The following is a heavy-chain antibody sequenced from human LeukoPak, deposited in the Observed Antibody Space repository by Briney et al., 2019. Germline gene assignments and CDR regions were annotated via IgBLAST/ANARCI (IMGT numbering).Heavy chain of an antibody. V-gene: IGHV3-7*01. J-gene: IGHJ6*02. CDR3: ARDVLLITGTFYYYYYGMDV. CDR1: GFTFSSYW. D-gene: IGHD1-7*01. CDR2: IKQGGSEK. Sequence: PGGSLRLSCAASGFTFSSYWMSWVRQAPGKGLEWVANIKQGGSEKYYVDSVKGRFTISRDNAKNSLYLQMNSLRAEDTAVYYCARDVLLITGTFYYYYYGMDVWGQGTTVTVSS.